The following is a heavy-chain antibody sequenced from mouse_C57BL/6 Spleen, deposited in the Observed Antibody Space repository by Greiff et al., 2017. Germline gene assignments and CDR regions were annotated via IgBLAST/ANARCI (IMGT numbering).Heavy chain of an antibody. CDR3: AHRYYDSSYVGFDY. D-gene: IGHD1-1*01. Sequence: VQLQQSVAELVRPGASVKLSCTASGFNIKNTYMHWVKQRPEQGLEWIGRIDPANGNTKYAPKFQGKATRTADTSSNTAYLQLSSLTSEDTALYYCAHRYYDSSYVGFDYWGQGTTLTVSS. CDR2: IDPANGNT. J-gene: IGHJ2*01. CDR1: GFNIKNTY. V-gene: IGHV14-3*01.